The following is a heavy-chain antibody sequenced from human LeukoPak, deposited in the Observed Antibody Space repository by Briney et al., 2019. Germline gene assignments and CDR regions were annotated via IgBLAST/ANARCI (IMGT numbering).Heavy chain of an antibody. CDR3: AKKGSGSSYFDP. V-gene: IGHV3-48*03. CDR2: ISSSGSTI. Sequence: GGSLRLSCAASGFTFSSYEMNWVRQAPGKGLEWVSYISSSGSTIYYADSVKGRFTISRDNSKNTLYLQMNSLRAEDTAVYYCAKKGSGSSYFDPWGQGTLVTVSS. CDR1: GFTFSSYE. D-gene: IGHD3-10*01. J-gene: IGHJ5*02.